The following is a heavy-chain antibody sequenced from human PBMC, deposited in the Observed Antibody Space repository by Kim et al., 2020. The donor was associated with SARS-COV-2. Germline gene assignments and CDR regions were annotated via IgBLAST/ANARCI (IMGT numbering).Heavy chain of an antibody. CDR3: AKAGHFGVVIEPGSYYYYGMDV. J-gene: IGHJ6*02. V-gene: IGHV3-30*18. D-gene: IGHD3-3*01. CDR1: GFTYSSYG. Sequence: GGSLRLSCAASGFTYSSYGMHWVRQAPGKGLEWVAVISYDGSNKYYADSVKGRFTISRDNSKNTLYLQMNSLRAEDTAVYYCAKAGHFGVVIEPGSYYYYGMDVWGQGTTVTVSS. CDR2: ISYDGSNK.